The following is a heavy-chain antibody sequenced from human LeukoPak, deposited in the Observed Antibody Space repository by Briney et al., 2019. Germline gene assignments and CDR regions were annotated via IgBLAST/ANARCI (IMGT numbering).Heavy chain of an antibody. J-gene: IGHJ4*02. Sequence: GGSLRLSCAASGFTFSTYWMHWVRQAPGKGLVWVSRINSDGSSTRYADPVKGRFTISRDNAKNTLYLQMDSLRAEDTAVYYCARDSPHSSNDFHYWGQGTLVTVSS. CDR1: GFTFSTYW. CDR3: ARDSPHSSNDFHY. V-gene: IGHV3-74*01. D-gene: IGHD6-13*01. CDR2: INSDGSST.